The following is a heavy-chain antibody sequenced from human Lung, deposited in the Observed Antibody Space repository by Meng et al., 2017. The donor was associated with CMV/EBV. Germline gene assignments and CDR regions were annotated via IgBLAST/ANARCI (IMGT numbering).Heavy chain of an antibody. CDR1: GYTFTSYD. V-gene: IGHV1-8*01. J-gene: IGHJ5*02. Sequence: ASXXVSXKASGYTFTSYDINWVRQATGQGLEWMGWMNPNSGNTAYAPKFQGRLTMTRNTSINTAYMDLSSLRSEDTAIYYCTTGRGSTHKGNWFDPWGQGTXVTVSS. CDR3: TTGRGSTHKGNWFDP. CDR2: MNPNSGNT. D-gene: IGHD3-10*01.